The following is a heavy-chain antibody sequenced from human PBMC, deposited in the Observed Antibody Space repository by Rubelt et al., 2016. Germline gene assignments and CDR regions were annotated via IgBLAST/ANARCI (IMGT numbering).Heavy chain of an antibody. CDR3: ARRFEYSSSWYGDYYFDS. CDR2: IYYIGST. J-gene: IGHJ4*02. CDR1: GGSISPYY. D-gene: IGHD6-13*01. V-gene: IGHV4-59*12. Sequence: QVQLQESGPGLVKPSETLSLTCTVSGGSISPYYWSWIRQPHGKGLEWLGYIYYIGSTHYNPSLKSRVTISVDTSKNQFSLKLSSVTAVDTAVYYCARRFEYSSSWYGDYYFDSWGQGTLVTVSS.